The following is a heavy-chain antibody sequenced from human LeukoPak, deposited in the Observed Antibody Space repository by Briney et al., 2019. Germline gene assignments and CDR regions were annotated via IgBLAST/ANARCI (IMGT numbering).Heavy chain of an antibody. CDR2: IGGSGKNT. Sequence: QPGGSLRLSCAASGFTFSSHAMSWVRQAPGKGLEWVSSIGGSGKNTFYADAVKGRFTISRDNSKDTLYLQMNSLRAEDTAVYYCAKDLETINPTMDWGQGTPVTVSS. D-gene: IGHD3-10*01. V-gene: IGHV3-23*01. J-gene: IGHJ4*02. CDR3: AKDLETINPTMD. CDR1: GFTFSSHA.